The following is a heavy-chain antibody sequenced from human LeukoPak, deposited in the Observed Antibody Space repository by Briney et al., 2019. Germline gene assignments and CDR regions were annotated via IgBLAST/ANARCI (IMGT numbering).Heavy chain of an antibody. J-gene: IGHJ4*02. V-gene: IGHV3-21*01. CDR2: ISSSSSYI. CDR3: AREGEGSSSQDY. D-gene: IGHD6-13*01. Sequence: GGSLRLSCAASGFTFSGYSMNWVRQAPGKGLEWVSSISSSSSYIYYADSVKGRFTISRDNAKNSLYLQMNSLRAEDTAVYYCAREGEGSSSQDYWGQGTLVTVSS. CDR1: GFTFSGYS.